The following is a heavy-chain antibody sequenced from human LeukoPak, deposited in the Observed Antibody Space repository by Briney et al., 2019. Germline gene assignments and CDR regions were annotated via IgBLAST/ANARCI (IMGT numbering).Heavy chain of an antibody. CDR3: AIMGDTFDI. CDR1: GYTFTGYY. CDR2: INPDSGDT. Sequence: ASVKVSCKASGYTFTGYYMHWVRQAPGQGLEWMGSINPDSGDTNYAQNLQGRVTMTRDTSINTAYLDLSRLRSDDTAVYYCAIMGDTFDIWGHRTKVTVSS. J-gene: IGHJ3*02. D-gene: IGHD2-8*01. V-gene: IGHV1-2*02.